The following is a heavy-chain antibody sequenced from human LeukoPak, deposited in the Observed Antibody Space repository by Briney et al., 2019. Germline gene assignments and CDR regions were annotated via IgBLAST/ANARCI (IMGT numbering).Heavy chain of an antibody. D-gene: IGHD3-9*01. CDR3: ARGPSLRYYDILTALDY. V-gene: IGHV1-2*06. CDR1: GYTFTGYY. J-gene: IGHJ4*01. CDR2: INPNSGGT. Sequence: GASVKVSCKASGYTFTGYYMHWVRQAPGQGLEWMGRINPNSGGTNYAQKFQGRVTMTRDTSISTAYMELSRLRSDDTAVYYCARGPSLRYYDILTALDYWGHGTLVTVSS.